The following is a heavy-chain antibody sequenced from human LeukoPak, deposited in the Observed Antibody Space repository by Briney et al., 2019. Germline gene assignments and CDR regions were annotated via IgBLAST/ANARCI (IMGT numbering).Heavy chain of an antibody. V-gene: IGHV4-59*01. J-gene: IGHJ5*02. CDR3: AGGGSAYPPYNWFAP. D-gene: IGHD3-16*01. Sequence: SETLSLTCTVSGGSISDYYCNWLRQPPGKGLEWIGYIYYGGSTNYNPSLKSRVTISVDTSKYQFSLNLNSVTAADTAVYYCAGGGSAYPPYNWFAPWGQGMLVTVSS. CDR1: GGSISDYY. CDR2: IYYGGST.